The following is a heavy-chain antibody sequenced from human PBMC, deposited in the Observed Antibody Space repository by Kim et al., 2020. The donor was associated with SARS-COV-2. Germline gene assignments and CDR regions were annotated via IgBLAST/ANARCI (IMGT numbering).Heavy chain of an antibody. D-gene: IGHD3-22*01. J-gene: IGHJ4*02. Sequence: DSVKGRFTISRDNSKNTLYLQMNSLRAEDTAVYYCARTDYYDSSGYHFPYWGQGTLVTVSS. V-gene: IGHV3-23*01. CDR3: ARTDYYDSSGYHFPY.